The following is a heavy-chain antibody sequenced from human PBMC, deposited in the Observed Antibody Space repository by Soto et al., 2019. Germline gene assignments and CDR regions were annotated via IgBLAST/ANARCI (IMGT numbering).Heavy chain of an antibody. J-gene: IGHJ5*02. CDR2: IVLGNGNT. CDR1: GFTFSSSA. V-gene: IGHV1-58*01. D-gene: IGHD6-19*01. Sequence: GASVKVSCKASGFTFSSSAVQWVRQARGQPLEWMGWIVLGNGNTNYAQKFQQRVTITRDMSTSTAYMEVRSLTYEDTAVYYCATRIGNIGWYWLDTWGQGTLVTVSS. CDR3: ATRIGNIGWYWLDT.